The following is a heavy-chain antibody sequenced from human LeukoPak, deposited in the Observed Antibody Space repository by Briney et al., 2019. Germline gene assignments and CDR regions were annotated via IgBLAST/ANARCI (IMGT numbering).Heavy chain of an antibody. J-gene: IGHJ2*01. V-gene: IGHV4-59*01. Sequence: PSETLSLTCTVSGGSISSYYRSWIRQPPGKGLEWIGYIYYSGSTNYNPSLKSRVTISVDTSKNQFSLKLSSVTAVDTAVYYCARDSHPHFLPYWHFDLWGRGTLVTVSS. CDR3: ARDSHPHFLPYWHFDL. CDR2: IYYSGST. CDR1: GGSISSYY.